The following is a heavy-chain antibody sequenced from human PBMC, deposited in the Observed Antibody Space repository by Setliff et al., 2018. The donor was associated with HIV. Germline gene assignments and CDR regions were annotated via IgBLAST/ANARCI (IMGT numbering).Heavy chain of an antibody. CDR1: GTRLDNFW. D-gene: IGHD6-13*01. J-gene: IGHJ3*02. CDR3: ARRDGRSMNAFEI. V-gene: IGHV5-51*01. CDR2: IYPDDSNI. Sequence: GESLKISCEGSGTRLDNFWIAWVRQMPGEGLEWMGIIYPDDSNIKYNPSFQNQVTISADKSITTAYLQINNLKASDTATYYCARRDGRSMNAFEIWGPGTMVTVSS.